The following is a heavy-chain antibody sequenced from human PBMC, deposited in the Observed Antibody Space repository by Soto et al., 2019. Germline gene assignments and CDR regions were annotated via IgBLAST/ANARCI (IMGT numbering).Heavy chain of an antibody. CDR3: ARQKHNVDTVDFDY. CDR2: IDPSDSYT. V-gene: IGHV5-10-1*01. Sequence: GESLNISCKGSVYSFTSYWISWVRQMPGKGLEWMGRIDPSDSYTNYSPSFQGHVTISADKSISTAYLQWSSLKASDTAMYYCARQKHNVDTVDFDYWGQGTLVTVSS. CDR1: VYSFTSYW. J-gene: IGHJ4*02. D-gene: IGHD5-18*01.